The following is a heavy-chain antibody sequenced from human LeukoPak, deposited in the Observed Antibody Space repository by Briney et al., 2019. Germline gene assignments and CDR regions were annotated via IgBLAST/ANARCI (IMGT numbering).Heavy chain of an antibody. J-gene: IGHJ4*02. D-gene: IGHD3-3*01. CDR1: GGSFSGYY. CDR2: INHSGST. Sequence: SETLSLTCAVYGGSFSGYYWSWIRQPPGKGLEWIGEINHSGSTNYNPSLKSRVTISVGTSKNQFSLKLSSVTAADTAVYYCARSSGDYDFWSGYLGYYFDYWGQGTLVTVSS. CDR3: ARSSGDYDFWSGYLGYYFDY. V-gene: IGHV4-34*01.